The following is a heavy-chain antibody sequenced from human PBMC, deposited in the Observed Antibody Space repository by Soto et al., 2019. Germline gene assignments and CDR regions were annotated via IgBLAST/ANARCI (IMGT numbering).Heavy chain of an antibody. CDR3: AKVPLYDYIWGSPAPYYFDY. J-gene: IGHJ4*02. V-gene: IGHV3-23*01. D-gene: IGHD3-16*01. CDR2: ISGSGGST. Sequence: PGGSLRLSCAASGFTFSSYAMSWVRQAPGKGLEWVSAISGSGGSTYYADSVKGRFTISRDNSKNTLYLQMNSLRAEDTAVYYCAKVPLYDYIWGSPAPYYFDYWGQGTLVTV. CDR1: GFTFSSYA.